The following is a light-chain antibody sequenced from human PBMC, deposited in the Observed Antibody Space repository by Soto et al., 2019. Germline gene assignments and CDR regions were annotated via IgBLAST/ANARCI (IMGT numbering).Light chain of an antibody. CDR3: QQYNSYSL. CDR2: DAS. J-gene: IGKJ1*01. CDR1: QSISSW. V-gene: IGKV1-5*01. Sequence: DIQMTQSPSTLSASAGDRVTITCRASQSISSWLAWYQQKPGKAPKLLIYDASSLESGVPSRFSGSGSGTEFTLTISSLQPDDFATYYCQQYNSYSLFGQGTKVDIK.